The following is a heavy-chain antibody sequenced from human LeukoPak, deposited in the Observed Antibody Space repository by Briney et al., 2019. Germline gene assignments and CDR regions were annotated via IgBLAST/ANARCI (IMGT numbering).Heavy chain of an antibody. CDR1: GYTFTNYG. CDR3: ARGRGSSDWYYCDN. CDR2: INAYNGYT. Sequence: ASVTVSCKASGYTFTNYGITWVRQAPGQGLEGMGWINAYNGYTNYAQKMQDRVTVTTDTSTSTAYMELRSLRSDDTAVYYCARGRGSSDWYYCDNWGQGTLVTVSS. V-gene: IGHV1-18*01. J-gene: IGHJ4*02. D-gene: IGHD6-19*01.